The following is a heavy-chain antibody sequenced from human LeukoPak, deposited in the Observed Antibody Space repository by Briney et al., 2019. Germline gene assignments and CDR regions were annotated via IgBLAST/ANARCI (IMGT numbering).Heavy chain of an antibody. CDR1: GFSFSSYG. V-gene: IGHV3-23*01. CDR3: AKGASGSHYYSFDY. D-gene: IGHD1-26*01. Sequence: GGSLRLSCAASGFSFSSYGMSWVRQAPGEGLEWVSIISASGSNTIYADSVRGRFTISRDNSKNTLYLQMNSLRAEGTAVYFCAKGASGSHYYSFDYWGQGTLVTVSS. J-gene: IGHJ4*02. CDR2: ISASGSNT.